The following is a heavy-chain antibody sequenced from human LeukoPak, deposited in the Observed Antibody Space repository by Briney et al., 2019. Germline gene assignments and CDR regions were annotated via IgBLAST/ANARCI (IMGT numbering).Heavy chain of an antibody. CDR1: GDSISSGGYY. Sequence: PSETLSLTCSVSGDSISSGGYYWSWIRQHPGKGLEWIGYIYYSGSTYYNPSLKSRVTISVDTSKNQFSLKLSSVTAADTAVYYCANYGSGSYRFDPWGQGTLVTVSS. J-gene: IGHJ5*02. CDR2: IYYSGST. D-gene: IGHD3-10*01. V-gene: IGHV4-31*03. CDR3: ANYGSGSYRFDP.